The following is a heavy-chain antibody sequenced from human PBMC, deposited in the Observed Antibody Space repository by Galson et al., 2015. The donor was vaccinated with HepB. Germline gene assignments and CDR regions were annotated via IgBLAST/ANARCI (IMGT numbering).Heavy chain of an antibody. CDR3: ARDVNRIVGATWAYYYYGMDV. CDR2: ISSSSSTI. J-gene: IGHJ6*02. CDR1: GFTFSRDS. Sequence: SLRLSCAASGFTFSRDSMNWVRQAPGKGLEWVSYISSSSSTIHYADSVKGRFTISRDNAKNSLFLQMNSLRAEDTAVYYCARDVNRIVGATWAYYYYGMDVWGQGTTVTVSS. V-gene: IGHV3-48*01. D-gene: IGHD1-26*01.